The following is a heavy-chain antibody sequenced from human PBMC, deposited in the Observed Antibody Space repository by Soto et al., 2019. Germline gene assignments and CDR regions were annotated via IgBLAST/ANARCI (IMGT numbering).Heavy chain of an antibody. Sequence: PSETLSLTCTVSGGSISSGGYYWSWIRQPPGKGLEWIGYIYYSGSTNYNPSLKSRVTISVDTSKNQFSLKLSSVTAADTAVYYCARETHKSNFDYWGQGTLVTVSS. CDR3: ARETHKSNFDY. CDR2: IYYSGST. CDR1: GGSISSGGYY. D-gene: IGHD3-3*01. V-gene: IGHV4-61*08. J-gene: IGHJ4*02.